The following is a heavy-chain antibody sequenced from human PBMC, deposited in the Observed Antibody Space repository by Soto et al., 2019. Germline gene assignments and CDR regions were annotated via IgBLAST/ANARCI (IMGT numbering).Heavy chain of an antibody. CDR3: ARQVISGYYDFWSGSQGGIDFDY. CDR2: ISAYNGNT. CDR1: GYTFTSYG. Sequence: ASVTVSCKASGYTFTSYGISWVRQAPGQGLEWMGWISAYNGNTNYAQKLQGRDTMTTDTSTSTAYMELRSLRSDDTAVYYCARQVISGYYDFWSGSQGGIDFDYWG. J-gene: IGHJ4*01. D-gene: IGHD3-3*01. V-gene: IGHV1-18*01.